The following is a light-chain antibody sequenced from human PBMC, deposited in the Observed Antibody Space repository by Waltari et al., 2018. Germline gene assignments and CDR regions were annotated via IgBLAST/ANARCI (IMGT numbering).Light chain of an antibody. J-gene: IGLJ7*01. CDR3: GTWDSSLSGAV. Sequence: QSVLTQPPSVSAAPGQRVTISCSGGSSNIGNNYVSWYRQFPGTAPKLLIYEDSARPSGIPVRFSGSKSGTAATLDNTGLQAGDEADYYCGTWDSSLSGAVFGGGTHLTVL. CDR2: EDS. V-gene: IGLV1-51*02. CDR1: SSNIGNNY.